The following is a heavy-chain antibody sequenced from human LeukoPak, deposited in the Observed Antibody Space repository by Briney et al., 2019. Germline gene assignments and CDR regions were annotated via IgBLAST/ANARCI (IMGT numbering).Heavy chain of an antibody. CDR1: GGSISSYY. Sequence: SETLSLTCTVSGGSISSYYWSWIRQPPGKGLEWIGRIYTSGSTSYNPSLKSRLTMSVDTSKNQFSLRLSSVTAADAAVYYCATGGFSGSGSYYGYWGQGTLVTVSS. V-gene: IGHV4-4*07. CDR3: ATGGFSGSGSYYGY. D-gene: IGHD3-10*01. CDR2: IYTSGST. J-gene: IGHJ4*02.